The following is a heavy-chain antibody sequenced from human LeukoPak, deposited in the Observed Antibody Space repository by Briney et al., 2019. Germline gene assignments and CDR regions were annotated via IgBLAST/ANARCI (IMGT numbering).Heavy chain of an antibody. D-gene: IGHD6-19*01. CDR3: ARDNSGWYFDY. CDR1: GGSISSSSYY. V-gene: IGHV4-39*02. Sequence: PSETLSLTCTVSGGSISSSSYYWGWIRQPPGKGLDWIGIINYRGNTYYNPSLKSRVTISVDTSKNQFSLKLSSVTAADTAVYYCARDNSGWYFDYWGQGTLVTVSS. J-gene: IGHJ4*02. CDR2: INYRGNT.